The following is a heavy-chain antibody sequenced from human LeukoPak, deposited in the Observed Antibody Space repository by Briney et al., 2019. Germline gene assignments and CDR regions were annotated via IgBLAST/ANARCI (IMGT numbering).Heavy chain of an antibody. J-gene: IGHJ4*02. CDR1: GGSISSGSYY. Sequence: PSETLSLTCTVSGGSISSGSYYWSWIRQPAGKGLEWIGRIYTSGSTNYNPSLKSRVTISVDTSKNQFSLKLSSVTAADTAVYYCARDDDFCSGLDYWGQGTLVTVSS. CDR3: ARDDDFCSGLDY. CDR2: IYTSGST. D-gene: IGHD3-3*01. V-gene: IGHV4-61*02.